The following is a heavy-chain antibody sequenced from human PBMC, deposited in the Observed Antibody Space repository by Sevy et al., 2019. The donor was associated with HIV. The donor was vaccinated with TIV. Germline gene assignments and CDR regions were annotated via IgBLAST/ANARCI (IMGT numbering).Heavy chain of an antibody. V-gene: IGHV3-30*18. Sequence: GSLRPSCAASGFTFSSYGMHWVRQAPGKGLEWVAVISYDGSNKYYADSVKGRFTISRDNSKNTLYLQMNSLRAEDTAVYYCAKARGSYLYGMDVWGQGTTVTVSS. J-gene: IGHJ6*02. D-gene: IGHD1-26*01. CDR1: GFTFSSYG. CDR3: AKARGSYLYGMDV. CDR2: ISYDGSNK.